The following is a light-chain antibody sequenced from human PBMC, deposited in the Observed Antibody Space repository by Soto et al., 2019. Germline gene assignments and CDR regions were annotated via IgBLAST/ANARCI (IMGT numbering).Light chain of an antibody. CDR2: EVG. CDR1: SSDVGGYNY. Sequence: QSALTQPASVSGSPGQSITISCTGTSSDVGGYNYVSWYQQHPGKAPKLMIYEVGNRPSGVSNRFSGSKSGNTASLTISGLQAEDEADYYCSSYTSSSTLAAVFGGGTQLTVL. CDR3: SSYTSSSTLAAV. J-gene: IGLJ7*01. V-gene: IGLV2-14*01.